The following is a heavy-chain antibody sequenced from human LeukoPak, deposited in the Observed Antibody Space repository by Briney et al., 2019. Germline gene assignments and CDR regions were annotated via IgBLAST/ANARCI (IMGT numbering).Heavy chain of an antibody. CDR3: ARGFHRYSYDSGPYAVY. Sequence: GGSLRLSCAASGFIFSSYNLNWVRQAPGKGLEWVSSISSSSSYIYYADSMKGRFTISRDNARNSLYLQMNSLRAEDTAVFYCARGFHRYSYDSGPYAVYWGQGTLVTVSS. CDR1: GFIFSSYN. D-gene: IGHD3-22*01. J-gene: IGHJ4*02. V-gene: IGHV3-21*01. CDR2: ISSSSSYI.